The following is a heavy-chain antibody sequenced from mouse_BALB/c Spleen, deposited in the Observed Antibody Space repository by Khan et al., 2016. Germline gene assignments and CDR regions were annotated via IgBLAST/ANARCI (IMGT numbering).Heavy chain of an antibody. Sequence: EVELVESGGGLVQPKGSLKLSCAASGFTFNTYGMNWVRQAPGKGLEWVARIRSKSNHYATHYADSVKDRFTISRDDSQTMLYLQMNNLKIEDTAMYFCVREDEPYAMDDWGQGTSVTVSS. CDR3: VREDEPYAMDD. CDR1: GFTFNTYG. J-gene: IGHJ4*01. CDR2: IRSKSNHYAT. V-gene: IGHV10-1*02.